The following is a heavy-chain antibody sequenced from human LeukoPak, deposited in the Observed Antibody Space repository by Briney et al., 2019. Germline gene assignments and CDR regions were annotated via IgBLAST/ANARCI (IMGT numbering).Heavy chain of an antibody. D-gene: IGHD2-15*01. J-gene: IGHJ4*02. CDR1: GFTFSSYA. CDR2: ISGSGGST. CDR3: AKSGILGTYYFDY. V-gene: IGHV3-23*01. Sequence: GGSLRLSCAASGFTFSSYAMSWVRQAPGKGLEWVSAISGSGGSTYYADSAKGRFTISRDNSKNTLYLQTNSLRAEDTAVYYCAKSGILGTYYFDYWGQGTLVTVS.